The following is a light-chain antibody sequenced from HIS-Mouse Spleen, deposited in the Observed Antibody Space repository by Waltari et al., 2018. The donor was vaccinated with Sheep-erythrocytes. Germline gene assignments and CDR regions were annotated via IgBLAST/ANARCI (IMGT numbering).Light chain of an antibody. V-gene: IGLV1-40*01. CDR3: QSYDSSLSGSV. CDR2: GNS. Sequence: QSVLTQPPSVSGAPGQRVTISCTGSSSNIGAGYDVHWYQQLPGTAPKPLIYGNSNRPAGGPDRFSGSKSGTSASLAITVLQAEDEADYYCQSYDSSLSGSVFGGGTKLTVL. J-gene: IGLJ2*01. CDR1: SSNIGAGYD.